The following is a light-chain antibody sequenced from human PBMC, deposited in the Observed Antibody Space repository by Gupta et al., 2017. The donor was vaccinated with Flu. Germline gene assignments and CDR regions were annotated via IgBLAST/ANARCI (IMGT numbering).Light chain of an antibody. CDR2: AAS. Sequence: QSALTQPASVSGSPGQSITISCTGTGSDFGSFSLVSWYQLQPGKAPKLIVYAASNRPSGVSHRFSGSRSGNTASLAISGLQAEDEADYYCCSFASNSGPHVVFGGGTKVTVL. J-gene: IGLJ2*01. V-gene: IGLV2-23*01. CDR1: GSDFGSFSL. CDR3: CSFASNSGPHVV.